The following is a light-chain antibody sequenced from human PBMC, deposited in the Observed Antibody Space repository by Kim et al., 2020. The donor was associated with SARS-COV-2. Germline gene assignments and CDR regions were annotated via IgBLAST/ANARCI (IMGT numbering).Light chain of an antibody. Sequence: SVSPGERATRFCRASQSIGNNLAWYQQKPGQAPRLLIYDASTRAIGIPARISGSGSGTEFTLTISSLQSEDFAVYYCQQYRSCWTFGQGTKVDIK. V-gene: IGKV3-15*01. CDR2: DAS. CDR1: QSIGNN. J-gene: IGKJ1*01. CDR3: QQYRSCWT.